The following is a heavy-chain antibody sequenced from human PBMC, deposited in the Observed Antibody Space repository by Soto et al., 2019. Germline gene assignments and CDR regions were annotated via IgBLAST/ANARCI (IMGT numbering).Heavy chain of an antibody. CDR3: ARDPVAGTFWFDP. D-gene: IGHD6-19*01. J-gene: IGHJ5*02. Sequence: GASVKVSCKASGYTFTGYYMHWVRQAPGQGLEWMGWINPNSGGTNYAQKFQGRVTMTRDTSISTAYMELSRLRSDDTAVYYCARDPVAGTFWFDPWGQGTLVTVSS. CDR2: INPNSGGT. CDR1: GYTFTGYY. V-gene: IGHV1-2*02.